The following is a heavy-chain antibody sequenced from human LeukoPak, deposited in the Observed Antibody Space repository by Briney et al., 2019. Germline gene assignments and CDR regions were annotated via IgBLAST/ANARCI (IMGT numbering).Heavy chain of an antibody. CDR3: ARAKTVAALSYFYAVDV. CDR2: INTDGSTT. V-gene: IGHV3-74*01. J-gene: IGHJ6*02. D-gene: IGHD6-19*01. CDR1: GFTFSGYW. Sequence: GGSLRLSCAASGFTFSGYWMHWVRQAPGKGLVWVSHINTDGSTTTYADSVKGRFTVSRDNARNSLYLQMNSLRDEDTAVYYCARAKTVAALSYFYAVDVWGQGTTITVSS.